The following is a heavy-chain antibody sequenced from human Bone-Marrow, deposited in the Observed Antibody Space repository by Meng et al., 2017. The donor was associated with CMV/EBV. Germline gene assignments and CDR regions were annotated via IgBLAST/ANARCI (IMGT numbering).Heavy chain of an antibody. V-gene: IGHV3-48*03. CDR2: ICSSGSTI. J-gene: IGHJ4*02. CDR3: ARVPYCSSDSYYVWHFDY. CDR1: GFTFSSYE. D-gene: IGHD2-2*01. Sequence: GGSLRLSCAASGFTFSSYEMNWVRQAPGKGLEWVSYICSSGSTIYYADSVKGRFTISRDNAKNTLYLQMNSLLAEDTAGYYCARVPYCSSDSYYVWHFDYWGQGTLVTVSS.